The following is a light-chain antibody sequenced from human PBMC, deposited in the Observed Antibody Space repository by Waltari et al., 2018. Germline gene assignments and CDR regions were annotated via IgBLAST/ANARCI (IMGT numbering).Light chain of an antibody. CDR2: CAS. CDR3: QQYGSSILYT. V-gene: IGKV3-20*01. CDR1: QRLTKNY. J-gene: IGKJ2*01. Sequence: VLTHSPGTLSLSPGERGTVSCRASQRLTKNYLAWYQQKPGQAPRLLIYCASSRAAGIPDRFSGSWSGTAFTLTIRRLEPEDFAMYYCQQYGSSILYTFGQGTKLEIK.